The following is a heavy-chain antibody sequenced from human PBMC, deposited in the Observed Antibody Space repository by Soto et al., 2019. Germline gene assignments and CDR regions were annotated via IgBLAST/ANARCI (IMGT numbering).Heavy chain of an antibody. V-gene: IGHV4-30-4*01. D-gene: IGHD2-15*01. CDR2: FYYSGST. CDR1: GGSISSGDYY. CDR3: ARDSGVGYCSGCSCRPFDY. Sequence: QVQLQETGPGLVKPSQALSLTCTVSGGSISSGDYYWSWIRKPPWKGLEWIGYFYYSGSTYYNTSLKSRVTISVDTSKNQFSLMLSSVTAAVTAVYYCARDSGVGYCSGCSCRPFDYWGQGTLVTVSS. J-gene: IGHJ4*02.